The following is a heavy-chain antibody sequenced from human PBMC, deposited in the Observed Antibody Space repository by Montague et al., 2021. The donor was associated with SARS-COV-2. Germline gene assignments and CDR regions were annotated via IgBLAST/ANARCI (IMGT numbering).Heavy chain of an antibody. J-gene: IGHJ4*02. V-gene: IGHV2-70*01. Sequence: PALVKPTQTLTLTCTFSGFSLSTSGMCVSWIRQPPGKALEWLALIDWDDDKYYSTSLKTRLTISKDTSKNQVVLTMTNMDPVDTATYYCARTLHDILTGYYSFDYWGQEALSPSPQ. CDR1: GFSLSTSGMC. CDR2: IDWDDDK. CDR3: ARTLHDILTGYYSFDY. D-gene: IGHD3-9*01.